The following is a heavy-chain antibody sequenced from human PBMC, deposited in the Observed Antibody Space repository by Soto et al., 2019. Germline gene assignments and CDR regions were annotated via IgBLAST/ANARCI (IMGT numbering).Heavy chain of an antibody. V-gene: IGHV1-69*02. CDR1: GGTFSSYT. Sequence: SVKVSCKASGGTFSSYTISWVRQAPGQGLEWMGRIIPILGIANYAQKFQGRVTITADKSTSTAYMELSSLRSEDTAVYYCARVPSTTIFGALDAFDIWGQGTMVTVSS. CDR3: ARVPSTTIFGALDAFDI. J-gene: IGHJ3*02. CDR2: IIPILGIA. D-gene: IGHD3-3*01.